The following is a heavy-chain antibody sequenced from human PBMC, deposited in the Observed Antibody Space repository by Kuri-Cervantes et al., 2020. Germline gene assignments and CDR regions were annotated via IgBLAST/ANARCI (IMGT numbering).Heavy chain of an antibody. CDR2: ISWNSGSI. D-gene: IGHD6-13*01. Sequence: GKSLKISCAASGFTFDDYAMHWVRQAPGKGLEWVSGISWNSGSIGYADSVKGRFTISRDNSKNTLYLQMNSLRAEDTAVYYCAKSNSWYAFDIWGQGTMVTVSS. V-gene: IGHV3-9*01. CDR1: GFTFDDYA. J-gene: IGHJ3*02. CDR3: AKSNSWYAFDI.